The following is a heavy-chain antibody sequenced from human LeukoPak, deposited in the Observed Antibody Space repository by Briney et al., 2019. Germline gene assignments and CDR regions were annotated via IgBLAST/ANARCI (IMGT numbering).Heavy chain of an antibody. CDR1: GGSISSYD. J-gene: IGHJ3*02. D-gene: IGHD2-21*01. V-gene: IGHV4-59*08. CDR2: IHYSGST. Sequence: SETLSLTCTVSGGSISSYDWIWIRQPPGKGLEWIGYIHYSGSTNYNPSLKSRVTTSVDTSKKQFSLKLRSVTAADTAVYYCARSVSWGLLVRDDAFDIWGQGTMVTVSS. CDR3: ARSVSWGLLVRDDAFDI.